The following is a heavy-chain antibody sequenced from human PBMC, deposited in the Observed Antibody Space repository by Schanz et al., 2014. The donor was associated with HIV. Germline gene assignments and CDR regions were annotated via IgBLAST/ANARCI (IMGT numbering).Heavy chain of an antibody. J-gene: IGHJ6*02. Sequence: EVQLVESGGGLVKPGGSLRLSCEASGFTFNNYWMHWVRQVTGKGLVWVSSISRTGTTYKTYADSVEGRFTISRDNAKDSVFLEMNSLRVEDTAVYYCARDHDSDVWGRGTTVTVSS. CDR1: GFTFNNYW. CDR3: ARDHDSDV. CDR2: ISRTGTTYK. V-gene: IGHV3-21*01. D-gene: IGHD1-1*01.